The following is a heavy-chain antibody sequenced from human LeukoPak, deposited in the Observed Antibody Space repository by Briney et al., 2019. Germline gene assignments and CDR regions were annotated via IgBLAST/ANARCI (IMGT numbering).Heavy chain of an antibody. CDR2: ISYDGSNK. Sequence: GGSLRLSCAASGFTFSSYGMHWVRQAPGKGLEWVAVISYDGSNKYYADSVKGRFTISRDNSKNTLYLQMNSLRAEDTAVYYCSGYFDWLGVYWGQGTLVIVSS. CDR1: GFTFSSYG. D-gene: IGHD3-9*01. CDR3: SGYFDWLGVY. V-gene: IGHV3-30*03. J-gene: IGHJ4*02.